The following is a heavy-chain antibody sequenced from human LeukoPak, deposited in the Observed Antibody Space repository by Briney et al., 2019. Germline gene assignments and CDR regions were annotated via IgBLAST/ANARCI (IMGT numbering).Heavy chain of an antibody. CDR1: GYTFTSYG. D-gene: IGHD2-21*02. CDR2: ISAYNGNT. V-gene: IGHV1-18*01. CDR3: ARVVTAIELFDY. Sequence: ASVKVSCKASGYTFTSYGISWVRQAPGQGVEWMGWISAYNGNTNYAQKLQGRVTMTTDTSTSTAYMELRSLRSDDTAVYYCARVVTAIELFDYWGQGNLVTVSS. J-gene: IGHJ4*02.